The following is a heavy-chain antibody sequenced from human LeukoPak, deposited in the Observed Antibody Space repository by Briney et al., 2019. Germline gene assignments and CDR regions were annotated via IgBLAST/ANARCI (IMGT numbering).Heavy chain of an antibody. J-gene: IGHJ3*02. CDR1: GYTFSRYG. CDR3: ARATYCSSTSCYIRNDAFDI. V-gene: IGHV1-18*01. CDR2: ISGYNGNT. D-gene: IGHD2-2*02. Sequence: GASVKVSCKASGYTFSRYGIGWVRQAPGQGLEWMGWISGYNGNTKSAQMVQGRVTMTTDTSTSTAYMELRSLRSDDTAVYYCARATYCSSTSCYIRNDAFDIWGQGTMVTVSS.